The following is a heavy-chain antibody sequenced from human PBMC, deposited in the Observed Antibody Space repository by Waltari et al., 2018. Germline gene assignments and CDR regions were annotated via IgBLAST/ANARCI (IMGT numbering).Heavy chain of an antibody. CDR1: GGSISGSSYY. CDR3: VRHWKRNGYRFDP. D-gene: IGHD5-12*01. CDR2: IYYSGTT. J-gene: IGHJ5*02. Sequence: QLQLQDSGPTLVKPSETLSLTCTVSGGSISGSSYYWGWIRQSPGKGLEWIGSIYYSGTTYYNPTLESRVTISGDTSKNQFSLKLSSVTAADTAVYYCVRHWKRNGYRFDPWGQGTLVTVSS. V-gene: IGHV4-39*01.